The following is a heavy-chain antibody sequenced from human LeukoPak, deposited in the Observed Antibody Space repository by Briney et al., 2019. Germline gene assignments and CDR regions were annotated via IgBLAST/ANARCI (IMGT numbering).Heavy chain of an antibody. CDR1: GGSFSGYY. CDR2: INHSGST. CDR3: ARGLGIVDY. J-gene: IGHJ4*02. V-gene: IGHV4-34*01. Sequence: SETLSLTCAVYGGSFSGYYWSWIRQPPGKGLEWIGEINHSGSTNYNPSLKSRVTISVDTSKNQFSLKLSSVTAADTAVYYCARGLGIVDYWGQGTQVTVSS. D-gene: IGHD7-27*01.